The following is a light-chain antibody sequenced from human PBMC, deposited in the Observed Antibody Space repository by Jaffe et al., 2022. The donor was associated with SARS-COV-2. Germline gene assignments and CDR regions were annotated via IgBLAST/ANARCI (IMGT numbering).Light chain of an antibody. J-gene: IGLJ3*02. V-gene: IGLV2-23*02. CDR1: SSDIGSYNM. CDR2: EVT. Sequence: QSALAQPASVSGSPGQSITISCTGTSSDIGSYNMVSWYQQHPGKAPKLMIYEVTKRPSGVSNRFSGSKSGNTASLTISGLQAEDEADYYCCSYAGGYTWVFGGGTGLTVL. CDR3: CSYAGGYTWV.